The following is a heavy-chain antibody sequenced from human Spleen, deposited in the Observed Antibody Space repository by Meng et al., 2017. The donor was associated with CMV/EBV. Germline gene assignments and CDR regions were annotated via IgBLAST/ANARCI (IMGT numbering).Heavy chain of an antibody. D-gene: IGHD4-17*01. CDR1: GFTFSNYW. CDR2: ISSSGSTI. CDR3: TRRSRYGDF. J-gene: IGHJ4*02. V-gene: IGHV3-48*04. Sequence: GGSLRLSCAASGFTFSNYWVNWVRQAPGKGLEWVSYISSSGSTIYYADSVKGRFTISRDNAKNSLCLQMNSLRAEDTAIYYCTRRSRYGDFWGQGTLVTVSS.